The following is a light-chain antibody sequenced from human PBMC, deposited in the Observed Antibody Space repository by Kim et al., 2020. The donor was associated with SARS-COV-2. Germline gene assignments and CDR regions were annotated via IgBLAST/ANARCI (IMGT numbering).Light chain of an antibody. CDR2: DAS. V-gene: IGKV1-33*01. J-gene: IGKJ1*01. CDR3: QQYDALPLT. Sequence: ASVGDRVTITCQASQDIRKYLDWFQQKPGKAPKVLIYDASKLETGVPSKFSAGGSGTNFTFTVSSLQPEDIATYYCQQYDALPLTFGQGTKVEIK. CDR1: QDIRKY.